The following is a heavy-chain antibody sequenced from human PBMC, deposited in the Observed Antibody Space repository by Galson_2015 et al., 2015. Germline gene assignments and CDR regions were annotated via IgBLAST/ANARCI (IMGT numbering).Heavy chain of an antibody. J-gene: IGHJ3*02. CDR3: ARIQGVPADIHAFEI. CDR2: INPSGGST. D-gene: IGHD3-10*01. CDR1: GYTFTSYY. V-gene: IGHV1-46*01. Sequence: SVKVSCKASGYTFTSYYMHWVRQAPGQGLEWMGIINPSGGSTSYAQKFQGRVTMTRDTSTSTVYMELSSLRSEDTAVYYCARIQGVPADIHAFEIWGQGTMVTVSS.